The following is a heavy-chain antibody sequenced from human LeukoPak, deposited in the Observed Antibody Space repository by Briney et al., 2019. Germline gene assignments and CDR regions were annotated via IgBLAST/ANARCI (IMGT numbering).Heavy chain of an antibody. CDR3: ARDLGYFHGSGSYFDY. D-gene: IGHD3-10*01. CDR1: GFTFSNYG. Sequence: GGSLRLSCAASGFTFSNYGMHWVRQAPGKGLEWVAVIWYDGSDKYHADSVKGRFTISRDNSKNTLSLQMNSLRAEDTAVYYCARDLGYFHGSGSYFDYWGQGTLVTVSS. J-gene: IGHJ4*02. V-gene: IGHV3-33*08. CDR2: IWYDGSDK.